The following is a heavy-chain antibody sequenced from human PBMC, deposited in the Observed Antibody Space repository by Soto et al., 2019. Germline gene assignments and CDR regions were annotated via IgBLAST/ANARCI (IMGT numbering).Heavy chain of an antibody. V-gene: IGHV1-18*01. J-gene: IGHJ4*02. D-gene: IGHD1-26*01. CDR1: GYTFTSYG. CDR3: ARDGPPAAWWELQPPFDY. Sequence: QVRLVQSGAEVKKPGASVKVSCKASGYTFTSYGISWVRQAPGQGLEWMGWISAYNGNTNYAQKLQGRVTMTTDTSTSTAYMALRSLRSDDTAVYYCARDGPPAAWWELQPPFDYWGQGTLVTVCS. CDR2: ISAYNGNT.